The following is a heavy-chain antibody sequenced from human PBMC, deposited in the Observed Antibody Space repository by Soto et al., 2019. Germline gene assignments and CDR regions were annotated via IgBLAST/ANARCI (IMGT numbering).Heavy chain of an antibody. CDR3: AKDLRSSSWYPTFDY. D-gene: IGHD6-13*01. J-gene: IGHJ4*02. Sequence: PGGSLRLSCAASGFTFSSYGMHWFRQAPVKGLEWVAVISYDGSNKYYADSVKGRFTISRDNSKKTLYLQMNSLRAEDTAVYYCAKDLRSSSWYPTFDYWGQGTLVTVSS. CDR2: ISYDGSNK. V-gene: IGHV3-30*18. CDR1: GFTFSSYG.